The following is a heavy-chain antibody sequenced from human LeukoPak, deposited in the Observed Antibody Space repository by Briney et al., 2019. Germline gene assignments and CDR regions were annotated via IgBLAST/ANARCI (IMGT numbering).Heavy chain of an antibody. V-gene: IGHV4-59*01. Sequence: SETLSLTCTVSGGSISSYYWSWIRQPPGKGLEWIGYIYCSGSTNYNPSLKSRVTISVDTSKNQFSLKLSSVTAADTAVYYCARDPGSSGYWYFDLWGRGTLVTVSS. J-gene: IGHJ2*01. CDR1: GGSISSYY. CDR2: IYCSGST. CDR3: ARDPGSSGYWYFDL. D-gene: IGHD6-19*01.